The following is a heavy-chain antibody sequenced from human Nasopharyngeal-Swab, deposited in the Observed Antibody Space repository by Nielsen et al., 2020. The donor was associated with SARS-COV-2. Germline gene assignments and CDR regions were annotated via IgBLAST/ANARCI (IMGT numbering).Heavy chain of an antibody. D-gene: IGHD2-21*02. CDR2: ISPDGGQK. J-gene: IGHJ3*02. V-gene: IGHV3-7*04. CDR3: ARESVVTGMDDATDI. CDR1: GFTFSSKW. Sequence: GGSLRLSCAGSGFTFSSKWMNWARQAPGKGLEWVANISPDGGQKYYADSVKGRFTISRDNAKNSLYLQMDSLRADDTAVYYCARESVVTGMDDATDIWGQGTMVTVS.